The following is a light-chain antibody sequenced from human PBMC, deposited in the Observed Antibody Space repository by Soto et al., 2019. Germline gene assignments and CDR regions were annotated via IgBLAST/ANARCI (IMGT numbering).Light chain of an antibody. V-gene: IGLV7-46*01. CDR3: LVSYGGEEI. CDR1: TGPGTSSND. CDR2: DTS. Sequence: QTVVTQEPSLTVSPVGTVPLTCGSRTGPGTSSNDPYWFQQKPGQAPRTLIYDTSNKHSWTPARFSGSLLGGNAALTLSGAQREDEADYYCLVSYGGEEILGGGTQLPVL. J-gene: IGLJ2*01.